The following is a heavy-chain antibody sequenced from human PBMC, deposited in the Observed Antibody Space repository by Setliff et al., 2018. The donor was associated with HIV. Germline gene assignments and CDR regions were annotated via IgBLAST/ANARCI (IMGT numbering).Heavy chain of an antibody. D-gene: IGHD3-22*01. CDR3: ATSVVAPLEGFDY. Sequence: ASVKVSCKASGYTFTSYGISWVRQAPGQGLEWMGWISAYNGNTNYAQKLQGRVTMTTDTSTSTAYMELSSLRSEDTAVYYCATSVVAPLEGFDYWGQGTLVTVSS. CDR2: ISAYNGNT. J-gene: IGHJ4*02. CDR1: GYTFTSYG. V-gene: IGHV1-18*01.